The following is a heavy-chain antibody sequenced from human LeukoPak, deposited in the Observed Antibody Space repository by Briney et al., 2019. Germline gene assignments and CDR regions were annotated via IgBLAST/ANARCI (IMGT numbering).Heavy chain of an antibody. J-gene: IGHJ3*02. CDR2: IKQDESEK. CDR3: ARGFLAVDEDAFDI. CDR1: GFTFSNYW. Sequence: GGSLRLSCAASGFTFSNYWMSWVRQDPGKGLEWVANIKQDESEKYYVDSVKGRFTISRDNARNSLYLQMNSLRAEDTAVYYCARGFLAVDEDAFDIWGQGTMVTVSS. D-gene: IGHD6-19*01. V-gene: IGHV3-7*05.